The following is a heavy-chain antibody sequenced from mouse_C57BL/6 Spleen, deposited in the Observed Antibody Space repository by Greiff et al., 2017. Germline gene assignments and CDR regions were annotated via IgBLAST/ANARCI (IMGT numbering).Heavy chain of an antibody. V-gene: IGHV14-4*01. CDR3: TTADYYDGSWFAY. D-gene: IGHD1-1*01. CDR2: IDPENGDT. J-gene: IGHJ3*01. CDR1: GFNIKDDY. Sequence: EVQLQQSGAELVRPGASVKLSCTASGFNIKDDYMHWVKQRTEQGLEWIGRIDPENGDTEYAPKFQGKATLTADTSSNTAYLQLSSLTSEDAAVDYDTTADYYDGSWFAYWGQGTLVTVSA.